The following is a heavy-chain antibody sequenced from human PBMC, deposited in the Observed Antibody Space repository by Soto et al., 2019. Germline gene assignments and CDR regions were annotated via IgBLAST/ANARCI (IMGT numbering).Heavy chain of an antibody. D-gene: IGHD6-13*01. J-gene: IGHJ4*02. CDR2: IYHSGST. Sequence: PSETLSLTCAVSGYSISSGYYWGWIRQPPGKGLEWIGSIYHSGSTYYNPSLKSRVTISVDTSKNQFSLKLSSVTAADTAVYYCARESGIAVAGPKWGQGTLVTVSS. CDR1: GYSISSGYY. V-gene: IGHV4-38-2*01. CDR3: ARESGIAVAGPK.